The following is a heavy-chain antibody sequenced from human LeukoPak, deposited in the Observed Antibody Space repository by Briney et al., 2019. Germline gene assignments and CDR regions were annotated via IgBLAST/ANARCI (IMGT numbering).Heavy chain of an antibody. V-gene: IGHV4-39*01. J-gene: IGHJ4*02. CDR2: IYYSGST. Sequence: SETLSLTCTVSGGSISSSSYYWGWIRQPPGKGLEWIGSIYYSGSTYYNPSLKSRVTISVDTSKNQFSLKLSSVTAADTAVYYCAVYSSGYLFDQWSQGTLVTVSS. CDR3: AVYSSGYLFDQ. D-gene: IGHD3-22*01. CDR1: GGSISSSSYY.